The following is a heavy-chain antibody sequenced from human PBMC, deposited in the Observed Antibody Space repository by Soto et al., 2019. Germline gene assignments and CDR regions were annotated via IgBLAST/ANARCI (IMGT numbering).Heavy chain of an antibody. J-gene: IGHJ4*02. Sequence: GGSLRLSCAASGFTFSSYGMHWVRQAPGKGLEWVAVIWYDGSNKYYADSVKGRFTISRDNSKNTLYLQMNSLRAEDTAVYYCARDRLGGGEPIGYWGQGTLVTVSS. CDR1: GFTFSSYG. D-gene: IGHD2-21*01. CDR2: IWYDGSNK. CDR3: ARDRLGGGEPIGY. V-gene: IGHV3-33*01.